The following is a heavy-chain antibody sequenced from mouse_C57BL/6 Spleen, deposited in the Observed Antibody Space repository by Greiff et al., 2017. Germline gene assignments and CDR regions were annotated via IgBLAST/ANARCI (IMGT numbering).Heavy chain of an antibody. Sequence: DVKLVESGGGLVKPGGSLKLSCAASGFTFSAYGMHWVRQAPEKGLEWVAYISSGSSTIYYADTVKGRFTISRDNAKNTLFLQMTSLRSEDTAMYYCAREDWGGDWFAYWGQGTLVTVSA. CDR2: ISSGSSTI. CDR3: AREDWGGDWFAY. V-gene: IGHV5-17*01. J-gene: IGHJ3*01. CDR1: GFTFSAYG. D-gene: IGHD4-1*01.